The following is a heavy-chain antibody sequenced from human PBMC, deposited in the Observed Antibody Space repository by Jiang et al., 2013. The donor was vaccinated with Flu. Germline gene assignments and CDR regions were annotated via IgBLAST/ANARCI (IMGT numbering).Heavy chain of an antibody. CDR2: IDWDDDK. J-gene: IGHJ6*02. CDR1: GFSLSTSGMC. V-gene: IGHV2-70*11. Sequence: KPTQTLTLTCTFSGFSLSTSGMCVSWIRQPPGKALEWLARIDWDDDKYYSTSLKTRLTISKDTSKNQVVLTMTNMDPVDTATYYCARTEIRYDSSGSGYYYGMDVWGQGTTVTVSS. D-gene: IGHD3-22*01. CDR3: ARTEIRYDSSGSGYYYGMDV.